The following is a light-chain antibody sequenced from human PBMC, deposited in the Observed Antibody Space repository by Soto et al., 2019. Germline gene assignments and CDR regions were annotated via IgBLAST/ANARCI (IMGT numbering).Light chain of an antibody. CDR2: AAS. Sequence: DIPMTQSPSSLSASVGDRVTITCRASQSISSYLNWYQQKPGKAPKLLIYAASSLQSGVPSRFSGSGSGTDFTLTISSLQPEDFATYYCQQSYSTPLTFCQGTKLEIK. CDR3: QQSYSTPLT. CDR1: QSISSY. V-gene: IGKV1-39*01. J-gene: IGKJ2*01.